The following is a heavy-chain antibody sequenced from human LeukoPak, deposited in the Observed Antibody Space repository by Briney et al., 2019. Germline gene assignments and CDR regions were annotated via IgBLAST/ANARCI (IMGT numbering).Heavy chain of an antibody. CDR2: ISWNSGSI. Sequence: PGGSLRLSCAASGFTFDDYAMHWVRQAPGKGLEWVSGISWNSGSIGYADSVKGRFTISRDNAKNSLYLQMNSLRAEDTALYYCAKVGMTTALRYYFDYWGQGTLVTVSS. D-gene: IGHD4-17*01. CDR3: AKVGMTTALRYYFDY. CDR1: GFTFDDYA. V-gene: IGHV3-9*01. J-gene: IGHJ4*02.